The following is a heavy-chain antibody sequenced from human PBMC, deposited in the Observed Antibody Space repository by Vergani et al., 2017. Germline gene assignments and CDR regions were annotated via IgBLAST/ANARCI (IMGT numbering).Heavy chain of an antibody. V-gene: IGHV3-48*02. Sequence: EVQLVESGGGLVQPGGSLRLSCAASGFTFSSYSMNWVRQAPGKGLEWVSYISSSSSTIYYADSVKGRFTISRDNAKNSLYLQMNSLRDEDTAVYYCASSEYYYDSSGYYRDYWGQGTLVTASS. J-gene: IGHJ4*02. CDR2: ISSSSSTI. D-gene: IGHD3-22*01. CDR3: ASSEYYYDSSGYYRDY. CDR1: GFTFSSYS.